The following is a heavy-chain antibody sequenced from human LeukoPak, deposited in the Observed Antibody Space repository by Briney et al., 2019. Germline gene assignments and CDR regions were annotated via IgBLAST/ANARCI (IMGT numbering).Heavy chain of an antibody. Sequence: GESLQISCKGSGYIFSSYWIGWVRQMPGKGLELMGIIHPGDSDTRYSPSFQGQVTISVDKSISTAYLQWSSLRASDTAMFYCARSPFYYFDYWGLGTLVTVSS. CDR2: IHPGDSDT. CDR1: GYIFSSYW. CDR3: ARSPFYYFDY. V-gene: IGHV5-51*01. D-gene: IGHD3-3*01. J-gene: IGHJ4*02.